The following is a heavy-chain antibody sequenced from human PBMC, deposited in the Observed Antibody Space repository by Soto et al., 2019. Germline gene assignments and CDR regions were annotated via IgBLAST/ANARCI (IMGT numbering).Heavy chain of an antibody. CDR3: AREGGYSSGLGIDY. CDR1: GYTFTDYY. J-gene: IGHJ4*02. CDR2: INPNSGVT. D-gene: IGHD6-19*01. V-gene: IGHV1-2*04. Sequence: QVQLVQSGAEVKKPGASVKVSCKASGYTFTDYYMHWVRQAPGQGREWMGWINPNSGVTTYAQKVQDWVAMTRDTPSSTAYTERRRLRPEDTAVYYGAREGGYSSGLGIDYWGQRTLVTVSS.